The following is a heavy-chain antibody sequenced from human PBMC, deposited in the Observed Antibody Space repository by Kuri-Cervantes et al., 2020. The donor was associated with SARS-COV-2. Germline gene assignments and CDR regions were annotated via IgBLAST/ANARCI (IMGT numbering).Heavy chain of an antibody. V-gene: IGHV1-69*06. CDR3: AMVRGVINATDY. J-gene: IGHJ4*02. Sequence: SVQVPCKASGGTFSSYAISWVRQAPGQGLEWMGGIIPIVGTANYAQKFQGRVTITADKSTSTAYMELSSLRSEDTAVYYCAMVRGVINATDYWGQGTLVTVSS. CDR1: GGTFSSYA. CDR2: IIPIVGTA. D-gene: IGHD3-10*01.